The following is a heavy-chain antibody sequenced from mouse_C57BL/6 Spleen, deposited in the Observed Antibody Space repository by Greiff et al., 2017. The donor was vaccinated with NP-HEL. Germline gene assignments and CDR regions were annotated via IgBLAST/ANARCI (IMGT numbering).Heavy chain of an antibody. J-gene: IGHJ4*01. CDR3: AREEVYYGYDGGYAMDY. V-gene: IGHV1-20*01. CDR2: INPYNGDT. CDR1: GYSFTGYF. D-gene: IGHD2-2*01. Sequence: VQLQQSGPELVKPGDSVKISCKASGYSFTGYFMNWVMQSHGKSLEWIGRINPYNGDTFYNQKFKGKATLTVDKSSSTAHMELRSLTSEDSAVYYCAREEVYYGYDGGYAMDYWGQGTSVTVSS.